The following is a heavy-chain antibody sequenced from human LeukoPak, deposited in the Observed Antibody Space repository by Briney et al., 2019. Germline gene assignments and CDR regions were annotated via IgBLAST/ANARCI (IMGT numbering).Heavy chain of an antibody. D-gene: IGHD1-14*01. Sequence: SETLSLTCAGYGASFSDCYCDWIRQPPGKGLECIGEINHSGSTNYIPSLKSRVTISVDTSKTQFPLKLRSVTAADTAVYYCVSEQQLGNHWYFDLWGPGTLVTVSS. V-gene: IGHV4-34*01. CDR2: INHSGST. J-gene: IGHJ2*01. CDR1: GASFSDCY. CDR3: VSEQQLGNHWYFDL.